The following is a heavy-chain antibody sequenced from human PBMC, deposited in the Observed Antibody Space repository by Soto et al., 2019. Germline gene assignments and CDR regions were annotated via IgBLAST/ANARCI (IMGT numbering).Heavy chain of an antibody. Sequence: GGSLRLSCAASGFTFSSYGMHWVRQAPGKGLEWVAVISYVGSNKYYADSVKGRFTISRDNSKNTLYLQMNSLRAEDTAVYYCANSDTIDRYYMDVWGKGTTVTVSS. D-gene: IGHD2-2*01. CDR3: ANSDTIDRYYMDV. CDR2: ISYVGSNK. CDR1: GFTFSSYG. J-gene: IGHJ6*03. V-gene: IGHV3-30*18.